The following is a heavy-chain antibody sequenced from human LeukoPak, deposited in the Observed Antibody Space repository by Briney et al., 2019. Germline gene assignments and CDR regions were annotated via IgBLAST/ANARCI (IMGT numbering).Heavy chain of an antibody. J-gene: IGHJ4*02. CDR2: ISGRGDST. V-gene: IGHV3-23*01. CDR1: GVTFSDYA. CDR3: AILGYCSGGSCYHAIYFDY. Sequence: GGSLRLSCAASGVTFSDYAMSWVRQAPGKGLEWVLDISGRGDSTYYADSVKGRFTISRDKSKNTVYLQMNSLRAEDTAVYYCAILGYCSGGSCYHAIYFDYWGQGTLVTVSS. D-gene: IGHD2-15*01.